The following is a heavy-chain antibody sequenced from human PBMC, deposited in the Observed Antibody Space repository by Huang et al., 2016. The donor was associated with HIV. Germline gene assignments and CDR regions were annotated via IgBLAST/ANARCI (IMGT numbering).Heavy chain of an antibody. Sequence: QVQLVQSGAEVTRPGASVKVSCRASGGTFSTNAVSWVRQAPGQGLEWMGGIIPRFGTTNYAQRFQGKVTITADESSSTVDMELSSLRSDDTAVYYCARQPYCGGDCAHYYYFYMDVWGKGTTVTVSS. CDR1: GGTFSTNA. CDR2: IIPRFGTT. J-gene: IGHJ6*03. V-gene: IGHV1-69*13. D-gene: IGHD2-21*02. CDR3: ARQPYCGGDCAHYYYFYMDV.